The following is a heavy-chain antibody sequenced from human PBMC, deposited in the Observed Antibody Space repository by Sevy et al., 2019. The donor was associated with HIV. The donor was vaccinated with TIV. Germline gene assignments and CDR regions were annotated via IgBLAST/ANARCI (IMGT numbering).Heavy chain of an antibody. Sequence: SETLSLTCTVSGGSISSGAYYWSWIRQPPGKGLEWIGYIYYSGSTNYNPSLKSRVTISVDTSKNQFSLKLSSVTAADTAVYYCARAEVPTTKRWLGNYYYYGMDVWGQGTTVTVSS. V-gene: IGHV4-61*08. CDR2: IYYSGST. CDR3: ARAEVPTTKRWLGNYYYYGMDV. J-gene: IGHJ6*02. CDR1: GGSISSGAYY. D-gene: IGHD1-26*01.